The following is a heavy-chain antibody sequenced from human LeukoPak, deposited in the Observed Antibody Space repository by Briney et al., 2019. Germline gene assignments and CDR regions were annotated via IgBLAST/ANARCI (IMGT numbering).Heavy chain of an antibody. CDR2: ISGNGDKT. D-gene: IGHD3-10*01. CDR1: GFTCRSSA. J-gene: IGHJ5*01. V-gene: IGHV3-23*01. CDR3: AKDPYNGLITIFWFDS. Sequence: PAGSLRLSCAASGFTCRSSAMSRVRQAPGRGLKWVFFISGNGDKTSYADSVKGRFTTSRDNSANMVWLQLDSLRADDTAMYYWAKDPYNGLITIFWFDSWGQGILVTVSS.